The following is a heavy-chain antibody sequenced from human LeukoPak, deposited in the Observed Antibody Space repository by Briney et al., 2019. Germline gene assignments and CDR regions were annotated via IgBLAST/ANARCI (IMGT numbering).Heavy chain of an antibody. D-gene: IGHD1-26*01. CDR2: IRYDGSNK. CDR1: GFTFSSYG. CDR3: TTRGGSFSIFDY. J-gene: IGHJ4*02. Sequence: GGSLRLSCAASGFTFSSYGMHWVRQAPGKGLEWVAFIRYDGSNKYYADSVKGRFTISRDNSKNTLYLQMNSLKTEGTAVYYCTTRGGSFSIFDYWGQGTLVTVSS. V-gene: IGHV3-30*02.